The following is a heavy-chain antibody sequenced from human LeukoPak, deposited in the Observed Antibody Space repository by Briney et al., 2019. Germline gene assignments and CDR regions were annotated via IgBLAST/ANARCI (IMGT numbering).Heavy chain of an antibody. J-gene: IGHJ4*02. CDR1: GFTFSSYW. D-gene: IGHD3-9*01. CDR3: AKDRPVRYFDWLLSNY. V-gene: IGHV3-21*01. CDR2: ISSSSSYI. Sequence: GGSLRLSCAASGFTFSSYWMHWVRQAPGKGLEWVSSISSSSSYIYYADSVKGRFTISRDNAKNPLYLQMNSLRAEDTAVYYCAKDRPVRYFDWLLSNYWGQGTLVTVSS.